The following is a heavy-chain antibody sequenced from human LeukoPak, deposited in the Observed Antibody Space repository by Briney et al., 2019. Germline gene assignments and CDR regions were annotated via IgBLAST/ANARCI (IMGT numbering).Heavy chain of an antibody. J-gene: IGHJ4*02. V-gene: IGHV3-33*01. D-gene: IGHD2-15*01. CDR3: ARVTCSGGSCYVGLGINY. CDR2: IWYDGSKE. Sequence: GGSLRLSCAASGFTFSHYGMHWVRQAPGKGLEWVAVIWYDGSKEYYEDSVKGRFTISSDNSKNTLYLQMNSLRAEDTAVYYCARVTCSGGSCYVGLGINYWGQGTLVTVSS. CDR1: GFTFSHYG.